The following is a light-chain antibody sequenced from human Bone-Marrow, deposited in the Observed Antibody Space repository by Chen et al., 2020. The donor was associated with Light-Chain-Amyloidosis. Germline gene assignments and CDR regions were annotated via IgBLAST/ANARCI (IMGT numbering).Light chain of an antibody. J-gene: IGLJ2*01. Sequence: QSALTQPASVSGSPGQSITISCTGTSRDIGTFNYVSWYQQHPGNAPQLIIFEVSNRPSGVSDRFSGSKSGNTASLTISGLQPGDEADFYCSSYTSTTTDVIFGGGTKLTVL. CDR3: SSYTSTTTDVI. CDR2: EVS. V-gene: IGLV2-14*01. CDR1: SRDIGTFNY.